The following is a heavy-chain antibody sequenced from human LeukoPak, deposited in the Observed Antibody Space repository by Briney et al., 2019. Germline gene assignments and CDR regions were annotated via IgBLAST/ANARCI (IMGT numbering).Heavy chain of an antibody. D-gene: IGHD6-13*01. CDR2: ISWNSVSV. CDR1: GFTFDDCA. J-gene: IGHJ4*02. V-gene: IGHV3-9*01. CDR3: AKGDSSTWSLLDY. Sequence: GGSLRLSCAASGFTFDDCAMHWVRQAPGKGLEWVSGISWNSVSVGYADSVKGRFTISRDNARNSLYPQMNSLRADDTALYYCAKGDSSTWSLLDYWGQGTLVTVSS.